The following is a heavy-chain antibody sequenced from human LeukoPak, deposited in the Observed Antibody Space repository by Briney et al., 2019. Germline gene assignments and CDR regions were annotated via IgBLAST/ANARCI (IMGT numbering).Heavy chain of an antibody. Sequence: ASVKVSCKVSGYTLTELSMHWVRQAPGKGLEWMGGFDPEDGETIYAQKFQGRVTMTEDTSTDTAYMELSSLRAEDTAVYYCGKDTTLIRGLKRGGAFDIWGQGTMVTVSS. CDR3: GKDTTLIRGLKRGGAFDI. J-gene: IGHJ3*02. CDR2: FDPEDGET. D-gene: IGHD3-10*01. V-gene: IGHV1-24*01. CDR1: GYTLTELS.